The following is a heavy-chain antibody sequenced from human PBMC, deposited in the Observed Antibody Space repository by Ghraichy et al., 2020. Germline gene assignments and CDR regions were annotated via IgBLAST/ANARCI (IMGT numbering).Heavy chain of an antibody. CDR1: GFTFSSYW. J-gene: IGHJ6*02. V-gene: IGHV3-74*01. CDR3: ARGGYSYGYYYYGMDV. D-gene: IGHD5-18*01. Sequence: GGSLRLSCAASGFTFSSYWMHWVRQAPGKGLVWVSRINSDGSNTSYADSVKGRFTISRDNAKNTLYLQMNSLRAEDTAVFYCARGGYSYGYYYYGMDVWGQGTTVTVSS. CDR2: INSDGSNT.